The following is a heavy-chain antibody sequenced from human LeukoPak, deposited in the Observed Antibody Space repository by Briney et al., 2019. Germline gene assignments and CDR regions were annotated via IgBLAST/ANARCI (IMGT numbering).Heavy chain of an antibody. J-gene: IGHJ4*02. V-gene: IGHV3-23*01. CDR3: AKDVGKWESLHFFDY. CDR1: GFTFTTYG. Sequence: PGGSLRLSCAASGFTFTTYGMTWVRQAPGKGLEWVSAIGAGGRNTYYADSVKGRFTISRDNSKNTLYLQMNSLRGDDTAVYYCAKDVGKWESLHFFDYWGQGTLVTVSS. CDR2: IGAGGRNT. D-gene: IGHD1-26*01.